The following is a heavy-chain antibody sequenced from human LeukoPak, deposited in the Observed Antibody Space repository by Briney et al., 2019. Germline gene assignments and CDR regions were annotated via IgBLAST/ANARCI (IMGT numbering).Heavy chain of an antibody. V-gene: IGHV3-66*04. CDR2: IYSGNRT. CDR3: ARLTSGNGLDV. CDR1: GLTVSNEY. Sequence: GGPLRLSCAASGLTVSNEYMTLLRQATRKGLEWVLVIYSGNRTKYAVSVKGRFIISRDNSKNTLLFQMNSLRAEDTAVYYCARLTSGNGLDVWGQGTTVTVS. D-gene: IGHD3-3*01. J-gene: IGHJ6*02.